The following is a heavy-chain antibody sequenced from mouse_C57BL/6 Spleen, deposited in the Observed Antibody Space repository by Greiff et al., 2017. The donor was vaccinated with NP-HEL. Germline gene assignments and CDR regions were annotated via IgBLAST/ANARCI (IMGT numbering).Heavy chain of an antibody. Sequence: DVMLVESGGGLVKPGGSLKLSCAASGFTFSDYGMHWVRQAPEKGLEWVAYISSGSSTIYYADTVKGRFTISRDNAKNTLFLQMTSLRSEDTAMYYCARWDYSNLYAMDYWGQGTSVTVSS. V-gene: IGHV5-17*01. CDR2: ISSGSSTI. D-gene: IGHD2-5*01. CDR3: ARWDYSNLYAMDY. CDR1: GFTFSDYG. J-gene: IGHJ4*01.